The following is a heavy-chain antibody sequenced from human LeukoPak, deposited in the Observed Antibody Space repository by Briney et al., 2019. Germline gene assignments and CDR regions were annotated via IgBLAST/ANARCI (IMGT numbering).Heavy chain of an antibody. CDR1: GDSVSINSAA. Sequence: SPTLSLTFAISGDSVSINSAAWNWIRQSPSRGLEWLGRTYYRSKWYNDYAVSVKSRITINPDTSKNQFSLQLNSVTPEDTAVYYCAREGLMGATTHFDYWGQGTLVTVSS. J-gene: IGHJ4*02. D-gene: IGHD1-26*01. CDR2: TYYRSKWYN. CDR3: AREGLMGATTHFDY. V-gene: IGHV6-1*01.